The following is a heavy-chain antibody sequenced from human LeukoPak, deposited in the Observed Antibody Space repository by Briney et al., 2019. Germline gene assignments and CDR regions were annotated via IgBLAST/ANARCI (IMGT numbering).Heavy chain of an antibody. CDR2: ISAYNGNT. J-gene: IGHJ4*02. CDR1: GYTFTSYG. V-gene: IGHV1-18*01. Sequence: GASVKVSCKASGYTFTSYGISWVRQAPGQGLEWMGWISAYNGNTNYAQKLQGRVTVTTDTSTSTAYMELRSLRSDDTAVYYCARPAGYQLPKEMFLYYWGQGTLVTVSS. D-gene: IGHD2-2*01. CDR3: ARPAGYQLPKEMFLYY.